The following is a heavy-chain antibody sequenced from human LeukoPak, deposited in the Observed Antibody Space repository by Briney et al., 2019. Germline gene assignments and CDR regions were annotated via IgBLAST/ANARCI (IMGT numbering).Heavy chain of an antibody. V-gene: IGHV3-66*01. D-gene: IGHD3-16*01. J-gene: IGHJ4*02. Sequence: GGSLRLSCAASGFTFSTYNMHWVRQAPGKGLEWVSVIYSGGSTYYAGSVKGRFTISRDNSKNTLYLQMNSLRAEDTAVYYCARAVGAYYFDYWGQGTLVTVSS. CDR1: GFTFSTYN. CDR2: IYSGGST. CDR3: ARAVGAYYFDY.